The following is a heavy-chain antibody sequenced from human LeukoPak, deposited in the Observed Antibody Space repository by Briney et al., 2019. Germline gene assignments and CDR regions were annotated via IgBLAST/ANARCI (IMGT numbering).Heavy chain of an antibody. CDR2: IYYSGST. D-gene: IGHD3-22*01. CDR1: GGSISSSSYY. V-gene: IGHV4-39*07. CDR3: ARETDSSGYYYD. J-gene: IGHJ4*02. Sequence: KTSETLSLTCTVSGGSISSSSYYWGWIRQPPGKGLEWIGSIYYSGSTNYNPSLKSRVTISVDTSKNQFSLKLSSVTAADTAVYYCARETDSSGYYYDWGQGTLVTVSS.